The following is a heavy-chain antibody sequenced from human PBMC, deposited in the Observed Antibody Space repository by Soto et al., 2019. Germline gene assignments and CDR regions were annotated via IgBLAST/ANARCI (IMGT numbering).Heavy chain of an antibody. CDR1: GLTFSDHY. V-gene: IGHV3-72*01. D-gene: IGHD6-19*01. J-gene: IGHJ3*02. CDR2: SRNKANSYTT. Sequence: PGGSLRLSCAASGLTFSDHYMDWVRQAPGKGLEWVARSRNKANSYTTEYAAPVKGRVTISRDDSKNSLYLQMNSLKTEDTAVYYFVRCIAVAPGAFDIWGQGTMVTVSS. CDR3: VRCIAVAPGAFDI.